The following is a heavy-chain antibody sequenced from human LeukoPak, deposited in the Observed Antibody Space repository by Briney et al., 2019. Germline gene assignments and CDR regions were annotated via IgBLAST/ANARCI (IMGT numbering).Heavy chain of an antibody. CDR3: GRGYFQWGSTQKTDY. V-gene: IGHV1-2*02. Sequence: ASEKVSCKSSGYTFTGFDMHWVRHRPGQGHELMGWVHPNGGGTHYAQKFQSRVTMTTETSISTAYIELTALTSDDTAVYYCGRGYFQWGSTQKTDYWGQGTLVTVSP. J-gene: IGHJ4*02. CDR2: VHPNGGGT. CDR1: GYTFTGFD. D-gene: IGHD3-16*01.